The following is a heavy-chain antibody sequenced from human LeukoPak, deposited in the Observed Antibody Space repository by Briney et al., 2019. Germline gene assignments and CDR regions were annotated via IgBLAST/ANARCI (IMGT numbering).Heavy chain of an antibody. Sequence: PSETLSLTCAVYGGSFSGYYWSWIRQPPGKGLEWIGEINHSGSTYYNPSLKSRVTISVDTSKNQFSLKLSSVTAADTAVYYCARGEGGYYDSSGPAFDIWGQGTMVTVSS. CDR1: GGSFSGYY. CDR2: INHSGST. D-gene: IGHD3-22*01. J-gene: IGHJ3*02. V-gene: IGHV4-34*09. CDR3: ARGEGGYYDSSGPAFDI.